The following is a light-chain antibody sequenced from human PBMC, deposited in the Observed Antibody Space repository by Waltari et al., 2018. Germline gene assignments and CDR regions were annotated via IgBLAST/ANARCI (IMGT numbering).Light chain of an antibody. J-gene: IGKJ4*01. V-gene: IGKV3-20*01. CDR1: QYSTGSW. CDR2: GAS. CDR3: QQYDGSVVT. Sequence: IVLTQSPGTLSLSPGERVTLSCRASQYSTGSWITWYHPKPGQAPRLLIYGASSRAPGIPDRFSGSGSGTDFTLTISRLEPEDSAVYYCQQYDGSVVTFGGGTKVEIK.